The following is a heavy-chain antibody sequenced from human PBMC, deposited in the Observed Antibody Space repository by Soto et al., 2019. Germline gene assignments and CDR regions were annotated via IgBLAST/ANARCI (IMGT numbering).Heavy chain of an antibody. J-gene: IGHJ6*02. Sequence: GGSLRLSCAASGFTFSSYGMHWVRQAPGKGLEWVAVIWYDGSNKYYADSVKGRFTISRDNSKNTLYLQMNSLRAEDTAVYYCARDLYSYGSGSYYKGYYYYGMDVWGQGTTVTVSS. D-gene: IGHD3-10*01. CDR2: IWYDGSNK. CDR3: ARDLYSYGSGSYYKGYYYYGMDV. CDR1: GFTFSSYG. V-gene: IGHV3-33*01.